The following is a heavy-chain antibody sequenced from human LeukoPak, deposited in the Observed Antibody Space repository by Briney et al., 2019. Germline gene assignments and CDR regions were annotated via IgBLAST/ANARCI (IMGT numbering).Heavy chain of an antibody. CDR2: IKQDGSEK. CDR1: EFTFNNYW. J-gene: IGHJ4*02. D-gene: IGHD1-1*01. CDR3: AKDGGWNFDY. Sequence: HPGGSLRLSCAASEFTFNNYWMSWVRQAPGKGLEWVASIKQDGSEKYYVDSVKGRFTISRDNAKNSLYLQMNNLRAEDTAFYYCAKDGGWNFDYWGQGTLVTVSS. V-gene: IGHV3-7*03.